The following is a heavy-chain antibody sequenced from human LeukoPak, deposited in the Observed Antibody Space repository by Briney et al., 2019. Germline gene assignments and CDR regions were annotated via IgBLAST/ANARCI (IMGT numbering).Heavy chain of an antibody. Sequence: GGSLRLSCAASGFTFSSYSMNWVRQAPGKGLEWVSSISSSSSYIYYADSVKGRFTISRDNAKNSLYLQMNSLRAEDTAVYYCAKGTYSSSWYTYYYYYGMDVWGQGTTVTVSS. CDR1: GFTFSSYS. CDR3: AKGTYSSSWYTYYYYYGMDV. V-gene: IGHV3-21*01. CDR2: ISSSSSYI. D-gene: IGHD6-13*01. J-gene: IGHJ6*02.